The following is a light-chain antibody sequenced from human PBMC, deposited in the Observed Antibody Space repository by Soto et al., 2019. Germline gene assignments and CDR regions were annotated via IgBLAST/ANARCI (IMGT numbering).Light chain of an antibody. J-gene: IGKJ4*01. V-gene: IGKV3-20*01. CDR3: QQYGNSPLT. CDR2: GAS. CDR1: QSVSNSN. Sequence: EIVLTQSPGTLSLSPGEGATLSCRASQSVSNSNLAWHQQKPGQAPRLLIYGASSRATGIPDRFSGSGSGTDFTLTISRLEPEDFAVYYCQQYGNSPLTFGGGTKVEIK.